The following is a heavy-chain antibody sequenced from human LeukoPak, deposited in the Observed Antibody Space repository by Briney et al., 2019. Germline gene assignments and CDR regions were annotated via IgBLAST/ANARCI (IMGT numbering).Heavy chain of an antibody. V-gene: IGHV5-51*01. Sequence: GESLKISCKASGDIFSSYWMGWVRQMPGKGLDWMGIIYPGDSDTRYSPSFQGQVTISADRSISTAYLQWSSLKASDTAMYYCARQTGIAAAVNVNWFDPWGQGTLVTVSS. CDR2: IYPGDSDT. J-gene: IGHJ5*02. CDR1: GDIFSSYW. D-gene: IGHD6-13*01. CDR3: ARQTGIAAAVNVNWFDP.